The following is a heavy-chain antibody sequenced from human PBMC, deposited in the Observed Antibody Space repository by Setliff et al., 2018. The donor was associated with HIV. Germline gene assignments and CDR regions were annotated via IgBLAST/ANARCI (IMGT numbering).Heavy chain of an antibody. Sequence: GASVKVSCKASGGTFRRYAISWVRQAPGQGLEWMGGIIPIVGIANYAQKFQGRVMITTDESTSTAYMELSSLKSEDTAVYYCARAPSPDYAYAFDIWGQGTMVTVSS. CDR3: ARAPSPDYAYAFDI. D-gene: IGHD4-17*01. J-gene: IGHJ3*02. CDR1: GGTFRRYA. V-gene: IGHV1-69*05. CDR2: IIPIVGIA.